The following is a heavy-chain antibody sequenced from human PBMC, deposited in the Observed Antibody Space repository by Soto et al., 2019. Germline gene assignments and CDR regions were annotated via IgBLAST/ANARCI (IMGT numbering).Heavy chain of an antibody. D-gene: IGHD3-9*01. V-gene: IGHV4-34*01. CDR3: ARATYDILPDFDY. J-gene: IGHJ4*02. Sequence: SETLSLTCAVYGGSFSGYYWSWIRQPPGKGLEWIGEINHSGSTNYNPSLKSRVTISVDTSKNQFSLKLRSVTAADKAVYYCARATYDILPDFDYWRQGTLVTVS. CDR2: INHSGST. CDR1: GGSFSGYY.